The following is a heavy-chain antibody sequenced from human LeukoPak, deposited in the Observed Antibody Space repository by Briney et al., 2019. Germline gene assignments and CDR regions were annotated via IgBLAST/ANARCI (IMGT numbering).Heavy chain of an antibody. CDR1: GYTFNSYD. CDR3: ARGHSSSWDQFDY. D-gene: IGHD6-13*01. CDR2: FNPENGNT. V-gene: IGHV1-18*01. Sequence: ASVKVSCKASGYTFNSYDINWVRQATGQGLEWMGWFNPENGNTNHAQKVQGRVTMTADTSTSTSYMELRSLRSDDTAVYYCARGHSSSWDQFDYWGQGTLVTVSS. J-gene: IGHJ4*02.